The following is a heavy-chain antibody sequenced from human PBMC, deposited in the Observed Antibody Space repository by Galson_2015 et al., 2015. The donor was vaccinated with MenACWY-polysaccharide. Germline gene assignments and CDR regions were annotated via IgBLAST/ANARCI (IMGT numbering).Heavy chain of an antibody. J-gene: IGHJ6*02. V-gene: IGHV1-46*01. CDR3: ARGLLDCSSTSCYYYYGMDV. CDR2: INPSGGST. CDR1: GYTFTSYY. Sequence: SVKVSCKASGYTFTSYYMHWVRQAPGQGLEWMGIINPSGGSTSYAQKFQGRVTMTRDTSTSTVYMELSSLRSEDTAVYYCARGLLDCSSTSCYYYYGMDVWGQGTTVTVSS. D-gene: IGHD2-2*01.